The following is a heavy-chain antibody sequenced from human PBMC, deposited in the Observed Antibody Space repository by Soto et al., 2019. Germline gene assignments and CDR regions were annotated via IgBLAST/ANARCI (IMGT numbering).Heavy chain of an antibody. CDR2: MSRTGDNT. CDR1: GFTFSIYA. V-gene: IGHV3-23*01. J-gene: IGHJ4*02. Sequence: PGGSLRLSCAASGFTFSIYAMTWVRQSPGKGLEWVSSMSRTGDNTYYADSVKGRFTISRDNSKNTLYLQMNSLRAEDTGIYYCAKDQSNSNPLYYFDFWGPGTMVTVSS. CDR3: AKDQSNSNPLYYFDF. D-gene: IGHD3-22*01.